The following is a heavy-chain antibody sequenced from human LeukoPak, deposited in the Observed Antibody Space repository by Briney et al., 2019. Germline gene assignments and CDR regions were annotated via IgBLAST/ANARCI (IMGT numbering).Heavy chain of an antibody. CDR2: INTDGKST. CDR1: GFTFSTYW. J-gene: IGHJ4*02. Sequence: GGSLRLSCAASGFTFSTYWMHWVRQAPGKGLVWVSRINTDGKSTSYADSVKGRFAISRDNAKNALYLQMNSLRAEDTAVYYCARSPYSSSWYFDYWGQGTLVTVSS. V-gene: IGHV3-74*01. D-gene: IGHD6-13*01. CDR3: ARSPYSSSWYFDY.